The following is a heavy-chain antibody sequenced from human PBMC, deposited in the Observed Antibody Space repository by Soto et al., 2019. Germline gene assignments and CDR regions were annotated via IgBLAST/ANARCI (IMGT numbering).Heavy chain of an antibody. V-gene: IGHV1-69*05. CDR3: ARDYGLIVAPDY. CDR2: IIPIFGKA. CDR1: GGTFSSYA. D-gene: IGHD5-12*01. J-gene: IGHJ4*02. Sequence: SVKVSCKASGGTFSSYAISWVRQAPGQGLEWMGGIIPIFGKANYAQKFQGRVTMTTDTSTSTAYMELRSLRSDDTAVYYCARDYGLIVAPDYWGQGTLVTVSS.